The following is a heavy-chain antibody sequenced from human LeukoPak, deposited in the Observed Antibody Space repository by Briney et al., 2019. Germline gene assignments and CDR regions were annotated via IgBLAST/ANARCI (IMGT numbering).Heavy chain of an antibody. Sequence: KTSETLSLTCAVYGGSFSGYYWSWIRQPPGKGLEWIGYIYYSGSTYYNPSLKSRVTISVDTSKNQFSLKLSSVTAADTAVYYCARVVPAAIRGIDYWGQGTLVTVSS. V-gene: IGHV4-30-4*08. D-gene: IGHD2-2*02. J-gene: IGHJ4*02. CDR3: ARVVPAAIRGIDY. CDR2: IYYSGST. CDR1: GGSFSGYY.